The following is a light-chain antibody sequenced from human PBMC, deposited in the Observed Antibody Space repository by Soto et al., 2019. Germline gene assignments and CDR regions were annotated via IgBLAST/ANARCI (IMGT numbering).Light chain of an antibody. CDR1: QSVVID. Sequence: THSPSTLSVSPWAGATLSCRASQSVVIDLVWYRQKPGQAPRLLIYDASNRATGIPARFSGSGSGTDFTLTISSLEPEDFAVYYCQQRSNWPINFGQGTRLEIK. CDR3: QQRSNWPIN. J-gene: IGKJ5*01. CDR2: DAS. V-gene: IGKV3-11*01.